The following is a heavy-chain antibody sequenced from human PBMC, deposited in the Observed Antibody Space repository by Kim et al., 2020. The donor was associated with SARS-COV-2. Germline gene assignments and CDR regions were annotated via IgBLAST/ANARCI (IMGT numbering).Heavy chain of an antibody. CDR3: ARAAGRKYYYYGMDV. V-gene: IGHV4-39*01. CDR1: GGSISSSSYY. Sequence: SETLSLTCTVSGGSISSSSYYWGWIRQPPGKGLEWIGSIYYSGSTYYNPSLKSRVTISVDTSKNQFSLKLSSVTAADTAVYYCARAAGRKYYYYGMDVWGQGTTVTVSS. CDR2: IYYSGST. J-gene: IGHJ6*02. D-gene: IGHD6-13*01.